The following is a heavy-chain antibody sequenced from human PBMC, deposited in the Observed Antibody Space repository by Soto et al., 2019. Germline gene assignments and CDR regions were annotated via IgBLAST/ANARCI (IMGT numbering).Heavy chain of an antibody. V-gene: IGHV1-18*04. CDR1: GYTFTSYG. D-gene: IGHD3-3*01. CDR3: AREDHYYDFWSGYTTYYYYGMDV. Sequence: ASVKVSCKASGYTFTSYGISWVRQAPGQGLEWMGWISAYNGNTNYAQKLQGRVTMTTDTSTSTAYMELRSLRSDDTAVYYCAREDHYYDFWSGYTTYYYYGMDVWGQGTTVTVPS. CDR2: ISAYNGNT. J-gene: IGHJ6*02.